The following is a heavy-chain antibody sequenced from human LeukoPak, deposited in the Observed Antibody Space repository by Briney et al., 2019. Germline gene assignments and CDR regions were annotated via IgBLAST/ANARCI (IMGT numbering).Heavy chain of an antibody. D-gene: IGHD3-3*01. J-gene: IGHJ4*02. CDR1: GFTFSSYA. Sequence: GGSLKLSCAASGFTFSSYAMSWVRQAPGKGLEWVSAISGSGGSTYYADSVKGRFTISRDNSKNTLYLQMNSLRAEDTAVYYCAKEPSRITIFGVVRGAFDYWGQGTLVTVSS. CDR3: AKEPSRITIFGVVRGAFDY. CDR2: ISGSGGST. V-gene: IGHV3-23*01.